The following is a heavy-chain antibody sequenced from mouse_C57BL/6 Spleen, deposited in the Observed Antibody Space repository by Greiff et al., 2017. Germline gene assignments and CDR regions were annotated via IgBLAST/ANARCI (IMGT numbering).Heavy chain of an antibody. D-gene: IGHD2-1*01. CDR1: GFNIKNTY. CDR3: ACIYSGNWGYFDV. V-gene: IGHV14-3*01. CDR2: IDPANGNT. Sequence: VQLQQSVAELVRPGASVKLSCKASGFNIKNTYMHWVKQRPEQGLEWIGRIDPANGNTKYDPKFQGKATITADTSSNTAYLQLSSLTSEDTAIYYGACIYSGNWGYFDVWGTGTTVTVSS. J-gene: IGHJ1*03.